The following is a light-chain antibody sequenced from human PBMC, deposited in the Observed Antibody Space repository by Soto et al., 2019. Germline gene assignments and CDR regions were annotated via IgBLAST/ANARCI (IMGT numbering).Light chain of an antibody. J-gene: IGKJ2*01. CDR3: QQYGSSPPYT. V-gene: IGKV3-20*01. Sequence: EIVLTQSPGTLSLSPGERATLSCRASQSVSSSYLAWYQQKPGQAPRLLIYGASSRATGIPDRFSCSGSGTDCTLTISRLEPEDFAVYYYQQYGSSPPYTLGQGTKLEIK. CDR2: GAS. CDR1: QSVSSSY.